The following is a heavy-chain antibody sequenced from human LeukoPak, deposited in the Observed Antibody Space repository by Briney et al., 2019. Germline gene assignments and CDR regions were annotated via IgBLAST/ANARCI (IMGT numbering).Heavy chain of an antibody. CDR3: ARNSKMASDY. D-gene: IGHD5-24*01. V-gene: IGHV4-38-2*01. CDR2: INHSGST. Sequence: SETLSLTCAVSGHSISSGYYWGWIRQPPGKGLEWIGEINHSGSTNYNPSLKSRVTISVDTSKNQFSLKLSSVTAADTAVYYCARNSKMASDYWGQGTLVTVSS. CDR1: GHSISSGYY. J-gene: IGHJ4*02.